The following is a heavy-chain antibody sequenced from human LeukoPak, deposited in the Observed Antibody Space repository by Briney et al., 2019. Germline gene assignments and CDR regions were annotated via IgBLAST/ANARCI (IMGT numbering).Heavy chain of an antibody. CDR2: ISAYNGNT. Sequence: ASVKVSCKASGYTFTSYGISWVRQAPGQGLEWMGWISAYNGNTNYAQKLQGRVTMTTDTSTSTAYMELRSLRSDDTAVYYCARDQGIAVAGTVVEYYFDYWGQGTLVTASS. J-gene: IGHJ4*02. CDR3: ARDQGIAVAGTVVEYYFDY. CDR1: GYTFTSYG. V-gene: IGHV1-18*01. D-gene: IGHD6-19*01.